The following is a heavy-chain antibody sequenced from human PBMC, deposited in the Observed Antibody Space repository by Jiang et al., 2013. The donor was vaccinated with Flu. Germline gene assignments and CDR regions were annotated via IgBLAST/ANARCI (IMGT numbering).Heavy chain of an antibody. CDR3: AKEQRPNSGYFNSYAMDV. J-gene: IGHJ6*02. V-gene: IGHV3-23*01. D-gene: IGHD3-22*01. Sequence: KGRFTISRDNSNNTLYLQMNSLSAEDTAVYYCAKEQRPNSGYFNSYAMDVWGRGTTVTVSS.